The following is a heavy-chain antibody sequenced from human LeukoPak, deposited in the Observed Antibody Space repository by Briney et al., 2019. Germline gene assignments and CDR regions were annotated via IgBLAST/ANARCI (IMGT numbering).Heavy chain of an antibody. CDR2: IYYSGST. CDR3: ARHPSPFYGSGSYGMDV. V-gene: IGHV4-39*01. J-gene: IGHJ6*02. CDR1: GGSVSSGGYY. Sequence: SETLSLTCTVSGGSVSSGGYYWGWIRQPPGKGLEWIGSIYYSGSTYYNPSLKSRVTISVDTSKNQFSLKLSSVTAADTAVYYCARHPSPFYGSGSYGMDVWGQGTTVTVSS. D-gene: IGHD3-10*01.